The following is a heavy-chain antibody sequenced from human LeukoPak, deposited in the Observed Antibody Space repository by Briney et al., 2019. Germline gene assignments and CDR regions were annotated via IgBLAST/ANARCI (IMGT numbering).Heavy chain of an antibody. CDR3: ARVPYSSSSGFDY. CDR1: GGSFSGYY. CDR2: INHSGST. V-gene: IGHV4-34*01. J-gene: IGHJ4*02. D-gene: IGHD6-13*01. Sequence: NASETLSLTCAVYGGSFSGYYWSWIRQPPGKGLEWIGEINHSGSTNYNPSLKSRVTISVDTSKNQFSLKLSSVTAADTAVYYCARVPYSSSSGFDYWGQGTLVTASS.